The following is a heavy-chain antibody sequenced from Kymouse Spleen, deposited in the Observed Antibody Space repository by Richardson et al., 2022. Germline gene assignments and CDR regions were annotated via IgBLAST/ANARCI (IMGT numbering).Heavy chain of an antibody. CDR2: INHSGST. D-gene: IGHD3-10*01. CDR3: ARGVLLWFGEPWGGMDV. J-gene: IGHJ6*02. CDR1: GGSFSGYY. V-gene: IGHV4-34*01. Sequence: QVQLQQWGAGLLKPSETLSLTCAVYGGSFSGYYWSWIRQPPGKGLEWIGEINHSGSTNYNPSLKSRVTISVDTSKNQFSLKLSSVTAADTAVYYCARGVLLWFGEPWGGMDVWGQGTTVTVSS.